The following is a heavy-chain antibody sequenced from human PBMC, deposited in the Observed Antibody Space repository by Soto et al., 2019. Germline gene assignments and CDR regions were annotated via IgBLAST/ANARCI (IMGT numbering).Heavy chain of an antibody. J-gene: IGHJ4*02. CDR1: GYTFTGYY. D-gene: IGHD3-3*01. CDR3: ARQYYDFWSGYSSPYYFDY. Sequence: QVQLVQSGAEVKKPGASVKVSCKASGYTFTGYYMHWVRQAPGQGPEWMGWINPNSGGTNYAQKFQGWVTMTRDTSISTADMELSRLRSDDTAVYYCARQYYDFWSGYSSPYYFDYWGQGTLVTVSS. V-gene: IGHV1-2*04. CDR2: INPNSGGT.